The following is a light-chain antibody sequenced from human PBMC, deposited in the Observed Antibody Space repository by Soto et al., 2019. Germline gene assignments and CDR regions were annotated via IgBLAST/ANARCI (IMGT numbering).Light chain of an antibody. Sequence: IQLTKSPSSLSASVGDRVTLTCRASQGISPYLAWYQQNPGKAPKLLIYAASTLQSGVPSRFSGSGSGTDFTLTIDSLQPEDFVTYYCQQLNAYPITLGQGTRLEIK. V-gene: IGKV1-9*01. CDR1: QGISPY. CDR3: QQLNAYPIT. J-gene: IGKJ5*01. CDR2: AAS.